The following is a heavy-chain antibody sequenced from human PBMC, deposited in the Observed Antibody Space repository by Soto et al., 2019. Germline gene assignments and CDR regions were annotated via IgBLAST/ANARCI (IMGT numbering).Heavy chain of an antibody. CDR3: ARPSGSYGDYAWSLLY. Sequence: ASVKATSKYRGFTFSGNALCCARQDPGQGLAWMGWVSAYTGHTDYAQNLQGRVSMTTDTSTSTAYMELRSLTSDDTAVYYCARPSGSYGDYAWSLLYWGQGTLVTVSS. CDR2: VSAYTGHT. J-gene: IGHJ4*02. CDR1: GFTFSGNA. D-gene: IGHD4-17*01. V-gene: IGHV1-18*01.